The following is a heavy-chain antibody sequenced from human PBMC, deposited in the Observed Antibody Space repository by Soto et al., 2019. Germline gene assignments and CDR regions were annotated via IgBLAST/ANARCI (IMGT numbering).Heavy chain of an antibody. CDR3: ARKGAAASYAHYYMDV. D-gene: IGHD6-13*01. CDR2: VYYSGNT. J-gene: IGHJ6*03. Sequence: XGKGLEWIGYVYYSGNTNYNPSLESRVTISVDTSRNRFSLNLTSATAADTAVFYCARKGAAASYAHYYMDVWGRGTAVTVSS. V-gene: IGHV4-59*01.